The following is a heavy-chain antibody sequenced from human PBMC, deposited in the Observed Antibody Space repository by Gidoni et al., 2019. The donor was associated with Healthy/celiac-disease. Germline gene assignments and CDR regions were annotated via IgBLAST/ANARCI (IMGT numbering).Heavy chain of an antibody. CDR1: VFPFSSYS. V-gene: IGHV3-21*01. Sequence: EVQLVESGGGLVKPGGSLSLSCAACVFPFSSYSMNWVRQAPGKGLEWVSSISSSSSYIYYADSVKGRFTISRDNAKNSLYLQMNSLRAEDTAVYYCARGDSSSWFNDAFDIWGQGTMVTVSS. CDR3: ARGDSSSWFNDAFDI. CDR2: ISSSSSYI. J-gene: IGHJ3*02. D-gene: IGHD6-13*01.